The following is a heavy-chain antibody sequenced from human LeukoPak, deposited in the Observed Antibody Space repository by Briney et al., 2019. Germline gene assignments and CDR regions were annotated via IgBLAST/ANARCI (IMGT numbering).Heavy chain of an antibody. CDR3: ARQVGLPGDIVVVPAAPPKDYYYYYMDV. CDR2: IKQDGSEK. D-gene: IGHD2-2*01. J-gene: IGHJ6*03. CDR1: GFTFSSYW. Sequence: PGGSLRLSCAASGFTFSSYWMSWVRQAPGKGLEWVANIKQDGSEKYCVDSVKGRFTISRDNAKNSLYLQMNSLRAEDTAVYYCARQVGLPGDIVVVPAAPPKDYYYYYMDVWGKGTTVTVSS. V-gene: IGHV3-7*01.